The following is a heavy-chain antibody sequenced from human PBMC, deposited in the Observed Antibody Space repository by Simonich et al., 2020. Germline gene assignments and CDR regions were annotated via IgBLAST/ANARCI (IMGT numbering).Heavy chain of an antibody. CDR3: ARDSSYYAFDI. J-gene: IGHJ3*02. CDR2: SSSSSSTQ. Sequence: EVQLVESGGGLVQPGGSLRLSCAASGFTFSRYSMNWVRQAPGKGLEWVSYSSSSSSTQYDADSVKGQITISRDNGKNSLYLQMNSLRAEDTAVYYCARDSSYYAFDIWGQGTMVTVSS. V-gene: IGHV3-48*01. D-gene: IGHD5-12*01. CDR1: GFTFSRYS.